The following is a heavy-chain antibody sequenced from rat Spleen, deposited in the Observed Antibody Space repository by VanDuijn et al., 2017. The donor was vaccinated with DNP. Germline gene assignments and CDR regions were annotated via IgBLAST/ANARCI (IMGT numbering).Heavy chain of an antibody. CDR1: GLTFSTSD. CDR2: IGTSGGST. CDR3: ARTTRVYWYFDF. J-gene: IGHJ1*01. D-gene: IGHD1-4*01. V-gene: IGHV5-25*01. Sequence: EVQLVESGGGLVQPGRSMKLSCAASGLTFSTSDMAWVRQAPAGGLEWVASIGTSGGSTYYPDSVKGRFTISRDNAKNTLYLHMNSLRSEDTATYYCARTTRVYWYFDFWGPGTMVTVSS.